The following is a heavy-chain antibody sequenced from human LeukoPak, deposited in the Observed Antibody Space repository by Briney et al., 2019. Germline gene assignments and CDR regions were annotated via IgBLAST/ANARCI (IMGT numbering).Heavy chain of an antibody. CDR1: GYSISSGY. D-gene: IGHD2-2*01. Sequence: SETLSLTCTVSGYSISSGYWRWVRQPPGKGLEWIGSIHHPGSTYYNPSLKSRVTISIDTSKNQFSLKLSSVTAADTAVYYCARDSRYCSGASCYSWGQGTLVTVSS. J-gene: IGHJ4*02. V-gene: IGHV4-38-2*02. CDR3: ARDSRYCSGASCYS. CDR2: IHHPGST.